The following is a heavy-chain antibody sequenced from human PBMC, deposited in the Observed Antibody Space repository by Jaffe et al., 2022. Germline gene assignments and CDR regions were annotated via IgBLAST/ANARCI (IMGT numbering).Heavy chain of an antibody. D-gene: IGHD5-12*01. Sequence: QLQLQESGPGLVKPSETLSLTCTVSGGSISSSSYYWGWIRQPPGKGLEWIGSIYYSGSTYYNPSLKSRVTISVDTSKNQFSLKLSSVTAADTAVYYCAAGWGYSGYDPHWGQGTLVTVSS. CDR1: GGSISSSSYY. CDR3: AAGWGYSGYDPH. V-gene: IGHV4-39*01. CDR2: IYYSGST. J-gene: IGHJ4*02.